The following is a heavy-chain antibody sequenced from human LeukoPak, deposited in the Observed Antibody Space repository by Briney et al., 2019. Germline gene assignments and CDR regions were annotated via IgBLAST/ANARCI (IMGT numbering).Heavy chain of an antibody. CDR2: INSDGSST. Sequence: GGSLRLSCAASGFTFSSYWMHWVRQAPGEGLVWVSRINSDGSSTAYADSVKGRFSISRDNAKNTLYLQMNSLRAEDTAIYYCVRDGDGYCSGGTCSYSFFDYWGQGILVTVSS. J-gene: IGHJ4*02. D-gene: IGHD2-15*01. V-gene: IGHV3-74*01. CDR1: GFTFSSYW. CDR3: VRDGDGYCSGGTCSYSFFDY.